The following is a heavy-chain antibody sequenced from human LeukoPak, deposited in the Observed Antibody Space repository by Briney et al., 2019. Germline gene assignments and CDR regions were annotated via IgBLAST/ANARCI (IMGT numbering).Heavy chain of an antibody. CDR1: GYTFTSYD. J-gene: IGHJ3*02. CDR2: MNPNSGNT. D-gene: IGHD6-19*01. Sequence: VASVKVSCKASGYTFTSYDINWVRQAPGQGLEWMGWMNPNSGNTGYAQKFQGRVTMTRNTSISTAYMELSSLRSEDTAVYYCARAVAGIRAFDIWGQGTMVTVSS. V-gene: IGHV1-8*01. CDR3: ARAVAGIRAFDI.